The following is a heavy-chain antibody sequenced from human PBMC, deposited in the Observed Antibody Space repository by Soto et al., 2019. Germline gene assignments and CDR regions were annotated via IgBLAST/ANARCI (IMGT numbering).Heavy chain of an antibody. J-gene: IGHJ6*03. CDR1: GFTFDDYA. D-gene: IGHD2-2*01. CDR3: AKGYCSSTSCYYYYYMDV. CDR2: ISWNSGTI. V-gene: IGHV3-9*01. Sequence: GGSLRLSCAASGFTFDDYAMHWVRQAPGKGLEWVSGISWNSGTIGYADSVKGRFTISRDNAKNSLYLQMNSLRAEDTALYYCAKGYCSSTSCYYYYYMDVWGKGTTVTVSS.